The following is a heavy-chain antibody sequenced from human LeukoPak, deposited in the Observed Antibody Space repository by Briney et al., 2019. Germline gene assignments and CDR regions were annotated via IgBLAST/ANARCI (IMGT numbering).Heavy chain of an antibody. CDR2: IRYDGSNK. V-gene: IGHV3-30*02. CDR1: GFTFSSYA. D-gene: IGHD3-22*01. Sequence: GGSLRLSCAASGFTFSSYAMHWVRQAPGKGLEWVAFIRYDGSNKYYADSVKGRFTISRDNSKNTLYLQMNSLRAEDTAVYYCAKDFEFYDSRGRGFDYWGQGTLVAVSS. CDR3: AKDFEFYDSRGRGFDY. J-gene: IGHJ4*02.